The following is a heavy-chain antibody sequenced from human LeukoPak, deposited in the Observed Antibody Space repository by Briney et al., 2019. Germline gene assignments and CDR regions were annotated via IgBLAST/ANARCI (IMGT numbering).Heavy chain of an antibody. CDR2: INSDGSTT. Sequence: GGSLGLSCVVSGFTFSSYWMHWVRQAPGKGLVWVSRINSDGSTTTYADSVKGRFTISRDNAKNTLYLQMNSLRAEDTAVYYCGRVVYSRFGELLYEYGAFDIWGQGTMVTVSS. J-gene: IGHJ3*02. CDR1: GFTFSSYW. CDR3: GRVVYSRFGELLYEYGAFDI. V-gene: IGHV3-74*01. D-gene: IGHD3-10*01.